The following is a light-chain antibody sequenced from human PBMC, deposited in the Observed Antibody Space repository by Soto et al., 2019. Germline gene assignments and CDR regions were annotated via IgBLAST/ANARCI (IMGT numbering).Light chain of an antibody. CDR2: GTS. CDR1: QSVSSN. CDR3: QQSFSSPRT. J-gene: IGKJ2*02. Sequence: HTPYTLSSSLAGQAIPSLMASQSVSSNLAWYQQKPGQAPRLLIYGTSTRATGIPARFSGSGSGTDFTLTINSLQSEDFAAYYCQQSFSSPRTFGQGTKVDIK. V-gene: IGKV3-15*01.